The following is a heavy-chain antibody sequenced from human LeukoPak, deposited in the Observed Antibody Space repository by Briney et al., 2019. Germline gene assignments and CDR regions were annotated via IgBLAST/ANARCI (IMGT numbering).Heavy chain of an antibody. CDR2: ISWNSVTI. Sequence: GGSLRLSCAASGFTFYDFAMHWVRQAPGKGLEWVSGISWNSVTIHYADSVKGRFIISRDNAKNSLFLQMNSLRAEDTALYYCAKEAAAGTLGREFDYWGQGTLVTVSS. CDR3: AKEAAAGTLGREFDY. CDR1: GFTFYDFA. D-gene: IGHD6-13*01. J-gene: IGHJ4*02. V-gene: IGHV3-9*01.